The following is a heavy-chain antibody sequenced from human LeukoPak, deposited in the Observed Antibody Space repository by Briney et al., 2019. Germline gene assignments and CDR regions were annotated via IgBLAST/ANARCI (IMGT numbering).Heavy chain of an antibody. Sequence: ETLSLTCTVSGGSISSYYWSWVRQAPGKGLEWISLNTGGSTYYADSVKGRFTISRDNSKNTLYLQMNSLRAEDTAVYYCATSPASSCLDDWGQGTLVTVSS. D-gene: IGHD6-13*01. J-gene: IGHJ4*02. CDR2: NTGGST. CDR1: GGSISSYY. V-gene: IGHV3-53*01. CDR3: ATSPASSCLDD.